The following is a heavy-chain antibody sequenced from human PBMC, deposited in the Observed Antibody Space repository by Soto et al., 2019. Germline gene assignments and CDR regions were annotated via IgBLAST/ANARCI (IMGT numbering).Heavy chain of an antibody. CDR1: GYTFTSYA. V-gene: IGHV1-3*05. D-gene: IGHD1-7*01. CDR2: INAGNGNT. Sequence: QVQLVQSGAEEKKPGASVKVSCKASGYTFTSYAMHWVRQAPGQRLEWMGWINAGNGNTKYSQKFQGRVTITRDTPASTSYMELSSLRSEDTAVYYCARERNYPTYYNYGMDVWGQGTTVTVSS. CDR3: ARERNYPTYYNYGMDV. J-gene: IGHJ6*02.